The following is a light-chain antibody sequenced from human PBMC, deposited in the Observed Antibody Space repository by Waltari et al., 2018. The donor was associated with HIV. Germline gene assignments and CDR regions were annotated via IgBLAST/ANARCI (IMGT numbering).Light chain of an antibody. Sequence: QSILTQPPSVSAAPGQKVTISCSGDNSNLGNNYVSWYQQVPGRAPPLLISDNEERPSGSPDRCSASKAGMSATLDIAGLQIVDEADYYCGTWDSSLSLYVFGTGTTVAVL. CDR1: NSNLGNNY. J-gene: IGLJ1*01. CDR2: DNE. V-gene: IGLV1-51*01. CDR3: GTWDSSLSLYV.